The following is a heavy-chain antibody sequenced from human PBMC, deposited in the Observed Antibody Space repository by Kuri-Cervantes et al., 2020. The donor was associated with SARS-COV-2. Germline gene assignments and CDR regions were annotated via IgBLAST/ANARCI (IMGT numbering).Heavy chain of an antibody. J-gene: IGHJ5*02. Sequence: ESLKISCTVSGDSVSNDNHYWTWIRQPPGKGPEWIAYIHHSGYTNYNPSLKSRVTISTDTSKNQFSLKLSSVTAADTAVYYCARVRGSIASVGEEWFDPWGQGTLVTVSS. CDR1: GDSVSNDNHY. CDR2: IHHSGYT. CDR3: ARVRGSIASVGEEWFDP. V-gene: IGHV4-61*01. D-gene: IGHD3-10*01.